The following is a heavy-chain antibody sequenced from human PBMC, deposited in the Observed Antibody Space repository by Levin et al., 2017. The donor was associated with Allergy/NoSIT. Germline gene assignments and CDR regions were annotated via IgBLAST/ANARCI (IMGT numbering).Heavy chain of an antibody. CDR3: AKDIEYSSSHINTYGMDV. Sequence: GESLKISCAASGFTFSSYAMSWVRQAPGKGLEWVSAISGSGGSTYYADSVKGRFTISRDNSKNTLYLQMNSLRAEDTAVYYCAKDIEYSSSHINTYGMDVWGQGTTVTVSS. D-gene: IGHD6-6*01. CDR2: ISGSGGST. CDR1: GFTFSSYA. J-gene: IGHJ6*02. V-gene: IGHV3-23*01.